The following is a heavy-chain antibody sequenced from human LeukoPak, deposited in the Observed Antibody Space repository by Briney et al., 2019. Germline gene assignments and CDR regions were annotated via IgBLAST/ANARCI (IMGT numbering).Heavy chain of an antibody. CDR3: ARDADSLYYYYMDV. Sequence: SVKVSCKGSGYTFTSYDINWVRQATGQGLEWMGWMNPNSGNTGYAQKFQGRVTITRSTSISTAYMELSSLRSEDTAVYYCARDADSLYYYYMDVWGKGTTVTVSS. CDR2: MNPNSGNT. D-gene: IGHD2-21*01. J-gene: IGHJ6*03. CDR1: GYTFTSYD. V-gene: IGHV1-8*03.